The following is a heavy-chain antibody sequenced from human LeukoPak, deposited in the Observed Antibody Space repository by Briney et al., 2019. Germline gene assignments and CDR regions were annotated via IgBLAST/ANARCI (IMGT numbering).Heavy chain of an antibody. CDR3: AKDANLEPYYMDV. D-gene: IGHD1-1*01. V-gene: IGHV1-69*06. J-gene: IGHJ6*03. CDR1: GGTFSSYA. CDR2: IIPIFGTA. Sequence: SVKVSCKASGGTFSSYAISWVRQAPGQGLERMGGIIPIFGTANYAQKFQGRVTITADKSTSTAYMELNSLRAEDTAVYYCAKDANLEPYYMDVWGKGTTVTVSS.